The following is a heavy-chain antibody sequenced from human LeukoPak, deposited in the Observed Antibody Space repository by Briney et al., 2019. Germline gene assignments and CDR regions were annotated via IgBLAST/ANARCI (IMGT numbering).Heavy chain of an antibody. J-gene: IGHJ5*02. CDR1: GYTFTIYG. CDR3: ARERMVELRSLGWFDP. Sequence: ASVKVSCKASGYTFTIYGISWVRQAPGQGLEWMGWISAYKGNTNYAQKLQGSVTMTTDTSTSTAYMELRSLRSDDTAVYYWARERMVELRSLGWFDPWGQGTLVTVSS. D-gene: IGHD1-26*01. V-gene: IGHV1-18*01. CDR2: ISAYKGNT.